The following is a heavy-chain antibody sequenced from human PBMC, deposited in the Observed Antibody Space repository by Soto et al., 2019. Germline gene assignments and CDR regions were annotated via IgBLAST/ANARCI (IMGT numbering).Heavy chain of an antibody. CDR1: GFTFSSYT. V-gene: IGHV3-23*01. J-gene: IGHJ4*01. CDR2: IGADGVTT. Sequence: DVELLESGGGLVQPGGSLRLSCAASGFTFSSYTMSWVRQPPGKGLEWVSVIGADGVTTYFADSVKGRFTISRDNFKNTMSLQMNSLRAEDTAVYYFAQKQKLPAGDVFFDYWGHGTPVTVSS. D-gene: IGHD2-2*01. CDR3: AQKQKLPAGDVFFDY.